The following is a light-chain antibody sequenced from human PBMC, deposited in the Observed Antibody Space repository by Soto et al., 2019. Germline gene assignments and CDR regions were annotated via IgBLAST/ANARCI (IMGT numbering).Light chain of an antibody. CDR1: QSISSW. CDR2: DAS. J-gene: IGKJ2*01. CDR3: QRYNSYSPYT. Sequence: DIQMTQSPSTLSASVGDRVTITCRASQSISSWLAWYQQKPGKAPKLLIYDASSLKSGGPSRLCGSGSGTEFSLTISSVQPDDFATYYCQRYNSYSPYTFGQGTKLEIK. V-gene: IGKV1-5*01.